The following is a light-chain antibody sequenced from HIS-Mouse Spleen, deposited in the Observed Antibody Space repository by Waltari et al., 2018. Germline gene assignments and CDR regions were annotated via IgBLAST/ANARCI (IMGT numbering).Light chain of an antibody. Sequence: QSVLTQPPSVSGAPGQRVTISCTGSSSNIGAGYDVHWYQQLPGPAPKLPIYGNSNRPSGVPDRFSGSKSGTSASLAITGLQAEDEADYYCQSYDSSERVFGGGTKLTVL. J-gene: IGLJ2*01. CDR1: SSNIGAGYD. CDR2: GNS. V-gene: IGLV1-40*01. CDR3: QSYDSSERV.